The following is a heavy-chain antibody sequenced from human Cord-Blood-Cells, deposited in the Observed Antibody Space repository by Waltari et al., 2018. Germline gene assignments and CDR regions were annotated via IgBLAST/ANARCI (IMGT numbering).Heavy chain of an antibody. J-gene: IGHJ4*02. Sequence: EVQLLESGGGLVQPGGSLRLSCAASGFTFSSYAMSWVRLAPGKGLEWVSAIRGSVGSAYYAGTVKGRFTISRDNSKDTLYLQMNSLRAEDTAVYYCAKARLSRGWYYFDYWGQGTLVTVSS. CDR1: GFTFSSYA. D-gene: IGHD6-19*01. CDR2: IRGSVGSA. V-gene: IGHV3-23*01. CDR3: AKARLSRGWYYFDY.